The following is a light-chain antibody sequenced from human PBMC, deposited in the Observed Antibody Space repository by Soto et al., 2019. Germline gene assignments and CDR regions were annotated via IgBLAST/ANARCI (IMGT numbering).Light chain of an antibody. CDR1: SSDVGGYDF. J-gene: IGLJ3*02. CDR3: CSFAGTYLV. V-gene: IGLV2-8*01. CDR2: EVY. Sequence: QSALTQPPSASGSPGQSVTISCTGTSSDVGGYDFVSWYQQHPGKAPKLVIYEVYKRPSGVPARFSGSKSGNTASLTISGLQAEDEADYYCCSFAGTYLVFGGGTQLTVL.